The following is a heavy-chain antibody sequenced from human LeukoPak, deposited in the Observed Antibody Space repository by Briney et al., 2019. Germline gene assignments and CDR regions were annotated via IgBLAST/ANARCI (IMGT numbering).Heavy chain of an antibody. D-gene: IGHD3-22*01. CDR3: ARSHYYDSSGYYQLNPFDY. J-gene: IGHJ4*02. CDR2: INHSGST. Sequence: SETLSLTCAVYGGSFSGYYWSWIRQPPGKGLEWIGEINHSGSTNYNPSLKSRVTISVDTSKNQYSLKMSSVTAADTAVYYCARSHYYDSSGYYQLNPFDYWGQGTLVTVSS. V-gene: IGHV4-34*01. CDR1: GGSFSGYY.